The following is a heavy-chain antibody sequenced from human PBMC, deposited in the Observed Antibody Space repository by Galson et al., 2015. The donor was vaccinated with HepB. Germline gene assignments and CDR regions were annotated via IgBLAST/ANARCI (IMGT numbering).Heavy chain of an antibody. J-gene: IGHJ4*02. D-gene: IGHD6-13*01. CDR3: ARVRGLVIAAALDF. CDR1: GFTFSHYA. V-gene: IGHV3-30-3*01. CDR2: VSYDGSYT. Sequence: SLRLSCAAPGFTFSHYAMHWVRQAPGKGLEWVAVVSYDGSYTSHADSVKGRFTVSRDNSKNTLYLQMNSLRSEDTAVYYCARVRGLVIAAALDFWGQGTLVTVSS.